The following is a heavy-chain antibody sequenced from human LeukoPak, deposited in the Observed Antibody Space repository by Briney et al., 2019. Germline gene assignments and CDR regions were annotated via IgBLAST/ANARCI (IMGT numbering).Heavy chain of an antibody. Sequence: GGSLRLSCAASGFTFSTYGTHWVRQAPGKGLEWVAVIRSDGSSEYYADSVKGRFIISRDNSKNTLYLQMNSLRAEDTAVYYCARYCSGGTCYVGLIWGQGTLVTVSS. CDR1: GFTFSTYG. V-gene: IGHV3-33*01. CDR3: ARYCSGGTCYVGLI. CDR2: IRSDGSSE. J-gene: IGHJ4*02. D-gene: IGHD2-15*01.